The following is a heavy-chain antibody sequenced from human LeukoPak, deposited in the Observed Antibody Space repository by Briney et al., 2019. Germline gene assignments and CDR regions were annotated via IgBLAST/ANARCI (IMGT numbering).Heavy chain of an antibody. CDR2: IIPIFGTA. D-gene: IGHD2-21*02. CDR1: GGTFSSYA. V-gene: IGHV1-69*13. J-gene: IGHJ3*02. Sequence: SVKVSCRASGGTFSSYAISWVRQAPGQGLEWMGGIIPIFGTANYAQKFQGRVTITADESTSTAYMELSSLRSEDTAVYYCARGVNCGGDCYAFDIWGQGTMVTVSS. CDR3: ARGVNCGGDCYAFDI.